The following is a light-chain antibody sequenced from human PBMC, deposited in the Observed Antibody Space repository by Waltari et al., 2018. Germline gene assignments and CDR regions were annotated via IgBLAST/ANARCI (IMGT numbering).Light chain of an antibody. Sequence: SCRASQSISKNLVWYQQRPGHAPRLLIYAASTRATGVPDRFSGSGYGTDFTLTISRLEPEDFAVYYCQNHERLPATFGQGTKVEIK. CDR2: AAS. CDR3: QNHERLPAT. V-gene: IGKV3-20*01. J-gene: IGKJ1*01. CDR1: QSISKN.